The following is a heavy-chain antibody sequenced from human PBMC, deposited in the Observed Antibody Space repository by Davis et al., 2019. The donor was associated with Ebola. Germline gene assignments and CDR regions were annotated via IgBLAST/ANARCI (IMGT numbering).Heavy chain of an antibody. CDR3: ARHRMGEYSGYDILFDY. D-gene: IGHD5-12*01. CDR2: IYYSGST. V-gene: IGHV4-39*01. J-gene: IGHJ4*02. CDR1: GGSISSSSYY. Sequence: PGGSLRLSCTVSGGSISSSSYYWGWIRQPPGKGLEWIGSIYYSGSTYYNPSLKSRVTISVDTSKNQFSLKLSSVTAADTAVYYCARHRMGEYSGYDILFDYWGQGTLVTVSS.